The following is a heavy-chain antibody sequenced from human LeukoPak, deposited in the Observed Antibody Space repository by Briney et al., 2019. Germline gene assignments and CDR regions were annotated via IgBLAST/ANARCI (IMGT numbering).Heavy chain of an antibody. CDR3: ATGGSNYALDSFDI. CDR1: GYTLTHLS. D-gene: IGHD2-15*01. V-gene: IGHV1-24*01. Sequence: ASVKVSCKVSGYTLTHLSIHWVRQAPGKGLEWMGGFDPEDGETIYAQKFQGRVTMTEDTSTDTAYMELSSLRSEDTAVYYCATGGSNYALDSFDIWGQGTMVIVSS. J-gene: IGHJ3*02. CDR2: FDPEDGET.